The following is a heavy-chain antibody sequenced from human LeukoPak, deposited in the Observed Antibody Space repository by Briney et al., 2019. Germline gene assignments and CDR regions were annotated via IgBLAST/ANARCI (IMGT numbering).Heavy chain of an antibody. J-gene: IGHJ4*02. CDR2: INHSGST. V-gene: IGHV4-34*01. CDR3: ARGTMTTVTYYFDY. CDR1: GGTFSGYY. D-gene: IGHD4-17*01. Sequence: SETLSLTCAVYGGTFSGYYWRWLRQPPGKGLVWIGEINHSGSTNYNPSLKSRVTISVDTSKNQFSLKLSSVTAADTAVYYCARGTMTTVTYYFDYWGQGTLVTVSS.